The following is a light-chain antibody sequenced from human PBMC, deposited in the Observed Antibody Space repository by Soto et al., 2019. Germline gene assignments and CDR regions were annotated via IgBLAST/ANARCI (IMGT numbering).Light chain of an antibody. CDR3: QQYDSSPRT. CDR2: GAS. J-gene: IGKJ1*01. Sequence: EIVLTQSPGTLSMSPGERATLSCRASQSLRSSSLAWYQQKPGQAPRLLISGASSRAADNPDRFSGSGSGTDFTLTINRLEPEDFAVYYCQQYDSSPRTFGQGTKVDIK. CDR1: QSLRSSS. V-gene: IGKV3-20*01.